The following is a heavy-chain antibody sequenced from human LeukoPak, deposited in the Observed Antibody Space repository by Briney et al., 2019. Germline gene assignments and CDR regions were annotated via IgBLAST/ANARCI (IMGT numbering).Heavy chain of an antibody. CDR3: ARGPSYYYGSAPGDY. Sequence: GGSLRLSCAASGFTFSSYWMHWVRQAPGKGRVWVSRINSDGSSTSYADSVKGRFTISRDNDKNALYLQMNSLRAEDTAVYYCARGPSYYYGSAPGDYWGQGTLVTVSS. D-gene: IGHD3-10*01. V-gene: IGHV3-74*01. CDR2: INSDGSST. J-gene: IGHJ4*02. CDR1: GFTFSSYW.